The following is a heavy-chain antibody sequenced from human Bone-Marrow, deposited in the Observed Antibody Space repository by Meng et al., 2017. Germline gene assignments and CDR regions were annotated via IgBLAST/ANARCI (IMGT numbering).Heavy chain of an antibody. CDR3: ARGPLSAAGTMGYFQH. Sequence: VQPQEPGSGLVKPSQTLSLTCTVSGGSISSGGYYWSWIRQHPGKGLEWIGYIYYSGSTYYNPSLKSRVTISVDTSKNQFSLKLSSVTAADTAVYYCARGPLSAAGTMGYFQHWGQGTLVTVSS. D-gene: IGHD6-13*01. CDR1: GGSISSGGYY. V-gene: IGHV4-31*03. CDR2: IYYSGST. J-gene: IGHJ1*01.